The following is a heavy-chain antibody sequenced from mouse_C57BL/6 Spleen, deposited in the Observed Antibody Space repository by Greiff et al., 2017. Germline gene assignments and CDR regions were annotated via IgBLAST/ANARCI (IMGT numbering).Heavy chain of an antibody. J-gene: IGHJ2*01. D-gene: IGHD1-1*01. CDR3: ARGLDYYGSSSYFDY. V-gene: IGHV1-61*01. CDR1: GYTFPSSW. CDR2: IYPSDSET. Sequence: VQLQQPGAELVRPGSSVKLSCKASGYTFPSSWMDWVKQRPGQGLEWIGNIYPSDSETHYNQKFKDKATLTVDKSSSTAYMQLSSLTSEDSAVYYGARGLDYYGSSSYFDYWGQGTTLTVSS.